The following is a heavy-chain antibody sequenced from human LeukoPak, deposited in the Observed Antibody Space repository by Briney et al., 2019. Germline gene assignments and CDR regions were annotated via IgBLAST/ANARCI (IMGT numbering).Heavy chain of an antibody. J-gene: IGHJ4*02. CDR3: AKDIVWFGELSTGIDY. V-gene: IGHV3-33*06. CDR2: IWYDGSNK. CDR1: GFTFSSYG. Sequence: GGSLRLSCAASGFTFSSYGMHWVRQAPGKGLEWEAVIWYDGSNKYYADSVKGRFTISRDNSKNTLYLQMNSLRAEGTAVYYCAKDIVWFGELSTGIDYWGQGTLVTVSS. D-gene: IGHD3-10*01.